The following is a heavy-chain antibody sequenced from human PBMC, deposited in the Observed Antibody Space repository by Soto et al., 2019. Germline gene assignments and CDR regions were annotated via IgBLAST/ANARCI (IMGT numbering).Heavy chain of an antibody. V-gene: IGHV3-23*01. Sequence: GGSLRLSCAASGFTFSSYGMHWVRQAPGKGLEWVSAISGSGGSTYYADSVKGRFTISRDNSKNTLYLQMNSLRAEDTAVYYCARGLYYYDSSGYYGNWGQGTLVTVSS. J-gene: IGHJ4*02. CDR2: ISGSGGST. D-gene: IGHD3-22*01. CDR3: ARGLYYYDSSGYYGN. CDR1: GFTFSSYG.